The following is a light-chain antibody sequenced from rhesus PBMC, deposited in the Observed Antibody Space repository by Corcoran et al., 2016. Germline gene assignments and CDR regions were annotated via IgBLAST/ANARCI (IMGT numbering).Light chain of an antibody. CDR2: EAS. Sequence: DIQMTQSPSSLSASVGDRVPITCRASQGITNDLAWYQQKPGETPKLLIYEASSLQSGIPSRFIGSGAGTDCTLTISSLQSEDFATYYCQHYYSTPYSFGQGTKVEIK. V-gene: IGKV1-25*01. CDR3: QHYYSTPYS. CDR1: QGITND. J-gene: IGKJ2*01.